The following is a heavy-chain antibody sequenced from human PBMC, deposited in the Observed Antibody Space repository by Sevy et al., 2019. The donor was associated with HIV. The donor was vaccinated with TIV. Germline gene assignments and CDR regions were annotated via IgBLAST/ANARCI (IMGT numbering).Heavy chain of an antibody. D-gene: IGHD2-15*01. CDR3: ARRAYGSTHYFDY. J-gene: IGHJ4*02. V-gene: IGHV4-39*02. CDR1: GDSITSSSYY. Sequence: SETLSLTCSVSGDSITSSSYYWGWIRQPPGKGLEWIGIMYYRGNTYYNPSLKSRVTIFVDTSKNHFSLKLTSVTAADTAFYYCARRAYGSTHYFDYWGQRTLVTVSS. CDR2: MYYRGNT.